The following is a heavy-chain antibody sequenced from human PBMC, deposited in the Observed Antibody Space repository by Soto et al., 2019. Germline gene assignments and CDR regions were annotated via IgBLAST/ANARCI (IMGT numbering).Heavy chain of an antibody. J-gene: IGHJ6*02. CDR3: AKDLSSPTYGLED. D-gene: IGHD2-15*01. V-gene: IGHV3-30*18. CDR1: GFIFSAYG. Sequence: PGGSLRLSCAASGFIFSAYGMHWVRQFPGKGLEWVAFISDDGSNQQYADSVKGRFTISRDNPKEMLYLQMNSLTTEDTAVFYCAKDLSSPTYGLEDWGHGTMVTVSS. CDR2: ISDDGSNQ.